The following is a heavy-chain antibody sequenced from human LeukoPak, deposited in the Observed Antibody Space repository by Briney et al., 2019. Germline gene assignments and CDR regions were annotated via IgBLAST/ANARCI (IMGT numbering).Heavy chain of an antibody. Sequence: PGGSLRLSCAASGFTFSSHSMNWVRQAPGKGLEWVSSISSSSSYIYYADSVKGRFTISRDNAKNSLYLQMNSLRAEDTAVYYCARDGSWYDYVWGSYPNFDYWGQGTLVTVSS. CDR1: GFTFSSHS. D-gene: IGHD3-16*02. CDR2: ISSSSSYI. J-gene: IGHJ4*02. V-gene: IGHV3-21*01. CDR3: ARDGSWYDYVWGSYPNFDY.